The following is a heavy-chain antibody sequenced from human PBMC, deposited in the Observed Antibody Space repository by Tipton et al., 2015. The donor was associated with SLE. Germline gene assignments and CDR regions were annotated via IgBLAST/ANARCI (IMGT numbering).Heavy chain of an antibody. D-gene: IGHD3-10*01. J-gene: IGHJ4*01. CDR1: GGSISSSSSYY. Sequence: LRLSCAVYGGSISSSSSYYWAWIRQPPGKGVEWIGEINHRGSTNYNPSLKSRVTISVDTSKNQFSLKLSSVTAADTAVYYCARGGISGEDYFDYWGQERWSPSPQ. CDR3: ARGGISGEDYFDY. CDR2: INHRGST. V-gene: IGHV4-34*01.